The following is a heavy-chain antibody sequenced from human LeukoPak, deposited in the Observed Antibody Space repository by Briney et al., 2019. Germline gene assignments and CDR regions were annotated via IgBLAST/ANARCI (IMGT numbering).Heavy chain of an antibody. D-gene: IGHD4-17*01. CDR3: ARATVTSPFDY. J-gene: IGHJ4*02. Sequence: SETLSLTCAVSGGSISSGGYSWSWIRQPPGKGLEWIGYIYHSGSTNYNPSLKSRVTISVDTSKNQFSLKLSSVTAADTAVYYCARATVTSPFDYWGQGTLVTVSS. CDR2: IYHSGST. V-gene: IGHV4-30-2*01. CDR1: GGSISSGGYS.